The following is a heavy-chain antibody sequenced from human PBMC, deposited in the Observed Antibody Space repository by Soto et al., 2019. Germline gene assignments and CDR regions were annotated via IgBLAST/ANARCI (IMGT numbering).Heavy chain of an antibody. J-gene: IGHJ4*02. CDR1: GFTFSIFA. CDR2: ISGSVGST. D-gene: IGHD2-21*02. CDR3: AKEVSLRPTVDLGY. Sequence: PRGSLRLSCAASGFTFSIFAMSWVRQSPGKGLEWVSTISGSVGSTYCADAVKGRFTISRDNSMGTLYLQMKSLRVEDTAIYYCAKEVSLRPTVDLGYWGKGEMVTVSP. V-gene: IGHV3-23*01.